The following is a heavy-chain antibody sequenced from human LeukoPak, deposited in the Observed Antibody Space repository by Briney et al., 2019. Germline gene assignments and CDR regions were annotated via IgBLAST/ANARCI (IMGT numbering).Heavy chain of an antibody. D-gene: IGHD5-24*01. Sequence: GGSLRLSCAASGFTFSNYGMHWVRQAPGKGLEWVAFIWYDGSNKYYADSVKGRFTISRDNSKNTLYLQMNSLRPQDTAVYYCARDAEMATTYYFDYWGQGTLVTVSS. J-gene: IGHJ4*02. V-gene: IGHV3-30*02. CDR2: IWYDGSNK. CDR3: ARDAEMATTYYFDY. CDR1: GFTFSNYG.